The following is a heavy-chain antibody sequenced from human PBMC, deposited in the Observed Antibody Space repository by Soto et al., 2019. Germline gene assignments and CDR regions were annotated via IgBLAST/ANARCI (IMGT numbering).Heavy chain of an antibody. CDR3: ATIAARDPYNWFDP. Sequence: TSETLSLTCTVSGGSISSYYWSWIRQPPGKGLEWIGYIYYSGSTNYNPSLRSRVTISVDTSKNQFSLKLSSVTAADTAVYYCATIAARDPYNWFDPWGQGTLVTVSS. CDR2: IYYSGST. J-gene: IGHJ5*02. D-gene: IGHD6-6*01. CDR1: GGSISSYY. V-gene: IGHV4-59*08.